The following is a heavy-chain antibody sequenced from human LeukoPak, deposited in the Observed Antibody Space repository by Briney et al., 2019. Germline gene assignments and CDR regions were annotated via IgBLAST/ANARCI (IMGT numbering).Heavy chain of an antibody. Sequence: GGSLRLSCAASGFTFSSYSMNWVRQAPGKGLEWVAFIRYDGSNKYYADSVKGRFTISRDNSKNTLYLQMNSLRAEDTAVYYCAKDGVIPITDAFDIWGQGTMVTVSS. CDR2: IRYDGSNK. D-gene: IGHD3-16*02. CDR3: AKDGVIPITDAFDI. V-gene: IGHV3-30*02. CDR1: GFTFSSYS. J-gene: IGHJ3*02.